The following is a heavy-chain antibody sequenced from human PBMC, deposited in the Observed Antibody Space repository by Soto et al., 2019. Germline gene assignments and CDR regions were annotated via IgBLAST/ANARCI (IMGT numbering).Heavy chain of an antibody. CDR2: INDSGST. Sequence: PSETLSLTCAVYGGSFSGFYWNWIRQPPGKGLEWIGEINDSGSTKYNPSLKSRVTISVDTSKNQFSLKLSSVTAADTAVYYCARWGYCSNSICYPFDYWGQGILVTV. CDR1: GGSFSGFY. CDR3: ARWGYCSNSICYPFDY. V-gene: IGHV4-34*01. D-gene: IGHD2-2*01. J-gene: IGHJ4*02.